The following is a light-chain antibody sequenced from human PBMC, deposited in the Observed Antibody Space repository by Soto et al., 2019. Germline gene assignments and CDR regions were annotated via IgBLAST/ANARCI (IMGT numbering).Light chain of an antibody. Sequence: QSALTQPPSASGSPGQSVTISCTGTNSDVGGYDYVSWYQQHPGKAPKLMIYEVAKRPSGVPDRFSGSKSGNTASLTVSGLQAEDEADYYCSSYTRSSSVLFGGGTKLTVL. CDR2: EVA. CDR1: NSDVGGYDY. V-gene: IGLV2-8*01. CDR3: SSYTRSSSVL. J-gene: IGLJ3*02.